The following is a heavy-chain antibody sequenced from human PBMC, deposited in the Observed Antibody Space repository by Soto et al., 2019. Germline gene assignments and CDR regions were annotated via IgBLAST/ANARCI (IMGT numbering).Heavy chain of an antibody. J-gene: IGHJ5*02. CDR3: ARAITARGIFSWFDA. V-gene: IGHV1-46*03. D-gene: IGHD3-10*01. Sequence: QVQVVQSGAEVKKPGASVKVSCRASGYTLSVYYMHFVRQAPGQGLQWMGLINPSDGSTTYSQMFQGRVTMTSDTSTSTVFMELSSLRSADTAVYYCARAITARGIFSWFDAWGQGTLVIVSS. CDR1: GYTLSVYY. CDR2: INPSDGST.